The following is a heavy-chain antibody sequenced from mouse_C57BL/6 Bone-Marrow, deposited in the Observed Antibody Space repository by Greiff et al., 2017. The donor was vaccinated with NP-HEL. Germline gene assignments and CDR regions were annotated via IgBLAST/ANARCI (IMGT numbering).Heavy chain of an antibody. CDR1: GYSFTSYY. CDR2: IYPGSGNT. D-gene: IGHD4-1*01. J-gene: IGHJ3*01. Sequence: VKLQESGPELVKPGASVKISCKASGYSFTSYYIHWVKQRPGQGLEWIGWIYPGSGNTKYNEKFKGKATLTADTSSSTAYMQLSSLTSEDSAVYYCARGANWGAFAYWGQGTLVTVSA. CDR3: ARGANWGAFAY. V-gene: IGHV1-66*01.